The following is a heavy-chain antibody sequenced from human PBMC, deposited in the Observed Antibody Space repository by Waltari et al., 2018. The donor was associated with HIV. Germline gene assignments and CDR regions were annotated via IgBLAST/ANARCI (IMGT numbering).Heavy chain of an antibody. CDR2: INTNTGNP. CDR1: GYTFTSYA. J-gene: IGHJ3*02. D-gene: IGHD4-17*01. Sequence: QVQLVQSGSELKKPGASVKVSCKASGYTFTSYAMNWVRQAPGQGLEWMGWINTNTGNPTYAQGFSGRFVFSLDTSVSTAYLQISSLKAEDTAVYYCARVGLGTTVTTVNAFDIWGQGTMVTVSS. CDR3: ARVGLGTTVTTVNAFDI. V-gene: IGHV7-4-1*02.